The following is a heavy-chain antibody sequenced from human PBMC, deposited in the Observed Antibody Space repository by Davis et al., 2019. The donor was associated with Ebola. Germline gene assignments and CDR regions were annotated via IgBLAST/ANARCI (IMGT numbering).Heavy chain of an antibody. V-gene: IGHV3-7*03. CDR2: INQDGSEK. J-gene: IGHJ4*02. D-gene: IGHD3-22*01. CDR3: AKDSVVVITLFDY. Sequence: GGSLRLSCAASGFTFSSFWMSWVRQAPGKGLEWVANINQDGSEKFYVDSVKGRFTISRDNAKNSLYLQMNSLRAEDTALYYCAKDSVVVITLFDYWGQGTLVTVSS. CDR1: GFTFSSFW.